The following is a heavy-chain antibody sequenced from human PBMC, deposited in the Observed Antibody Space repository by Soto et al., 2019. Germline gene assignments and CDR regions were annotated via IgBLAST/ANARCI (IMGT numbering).Heavy chain of an antibody. V-gene: IGHV3-21*01. D-gene: IGHD6-19*01. CDR3: ARDVAVAGTDFDY. Sequence: EVQLVESGGGLVKPGGSLRLSCAASGFTFSSYSMTWVRQAPGKGLEWVSSISSSSSYIYYADSVKGRFTISRDNAKNSLYLQRNSLRAADTAVYYCARDVAVAGTDFDYWGQGALVTVSS. J-gene: IGHJ4*02. CDR1: GFTFSSYS. CDR2: ISSSSSYI.